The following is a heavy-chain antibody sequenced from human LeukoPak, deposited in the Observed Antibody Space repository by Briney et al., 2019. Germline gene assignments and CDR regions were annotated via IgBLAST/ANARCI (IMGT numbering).Heavy chain of an antibody. Sequence: SETLSLTCTVSGGSISSSSYYWGWIRQPPGKGLEGIGSIYYSGSTYYNPSLKSRVTISVDTSKNQFSLKLSSVTAADTAVYYCARHSRTGYTRGAFDIWGQGTMVTVSS. V-gene: IGHV4-39*01. D-gene: IGHD6-13*01. J-gene: IGHJ3*02. CDR1: GGSISSSSYY. CDR3: ARHSRTGYTRGAFDI. CDR2: IYYSGST.